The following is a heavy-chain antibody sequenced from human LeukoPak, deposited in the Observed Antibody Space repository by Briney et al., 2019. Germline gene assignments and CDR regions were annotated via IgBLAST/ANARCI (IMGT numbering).Heavy chain of an antibody. V-gene: IGHV3-21*01. Sequence: GGSLRLSCAASGFTVSSHSMNWVRQAPGKGLEWVSSISSSSSYIYYADSVKGRFTISRDNAKNSLYLQMNSLRAEDTAVYYCARDYYGDYALDYWGQGTLVTVSS. CDR2: ISSSSSYI. D-gene: IGHD4-17*01. J-gene: IGHJ4*02. CDR1: GFTVSSHS. CDR3: ARDYYGDYALDY.